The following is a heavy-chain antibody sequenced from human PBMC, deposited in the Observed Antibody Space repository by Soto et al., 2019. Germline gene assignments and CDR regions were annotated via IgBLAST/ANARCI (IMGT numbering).Heavy chain of an antibody. CDR1: GYTFANYD. J-gene: IGHJ4*02. CDR3: ARSEFDSWTEYSNPVKY. V-gene: IGHV1-18*04. CDR2: IGTKSGKT. Sequence: ASVKVSCKASGYTFANYDISWVRQAPGQGLEWMAWIGTKSGKTEYAQNVQGRLTLTADSSTTTVHMELRSLRSDDTAVYYCARSEFDSWTEYSNPVKYWGQGTLVTVSS. D-gene: IGHD3-3*01.